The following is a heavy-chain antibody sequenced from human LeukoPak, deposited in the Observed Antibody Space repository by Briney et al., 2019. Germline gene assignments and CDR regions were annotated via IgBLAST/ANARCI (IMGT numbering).Heavy chain of an antibody. Sequence: SEILSLTCTVSGGSISSYYWSWIRQPPGKGLEWIGYIYYSGSTNYNPSLESRVTISVDTSKNQFFLKLSSVTAADTAVYYCARDPTVTPFDYWGQGTLVTVSS. CDR2: IYYSGST. CDR3: ARDPTVTPFDY. J-gene: IGHJ4*02. D-gene: IGHD4-17*01. V-gene: IGHV4-59*01. CDR1: GGSISSYY.